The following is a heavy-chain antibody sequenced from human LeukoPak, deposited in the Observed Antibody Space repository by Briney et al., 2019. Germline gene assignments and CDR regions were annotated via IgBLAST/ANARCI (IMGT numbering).Heavy chain of an antibody. J-gene: IGHJ4*02. CDR3: ASIRGTFGY. CDR2: TRNKANSYIT. V-gene: IGHV3-72*01. Sequence: HPGGSLRLSCAASGFTFSDHFLDWVRQAPGKGLEWVGRTRNKANSYITEYAASVKGRFTISRDDSKNSLYLQMSSLKTDDTAMYYCASIRGTFGYWGQGTLVIVSS. CDR1: GFTFSDHF. D-gene: IGHD1-26*01.